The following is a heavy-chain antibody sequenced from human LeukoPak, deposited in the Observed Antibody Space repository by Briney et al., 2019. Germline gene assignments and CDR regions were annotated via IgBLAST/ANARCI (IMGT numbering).Heavy chain of an antibody. Sequence: ASVKVSCTASGYTFSSYAMNWVRQAPGQGFEWMGWINTNTGNPTYAQGFTGRFVFSLDTSVSTAYLQISSLQAEDTAVYYCARSNNDGDYLGVGFDYWGQGTLVTVSS. J-gene: IGHJ4*02. V-gene: IGHV7-4-1*02. CDR1: GYTFSSYA. CDR2: INTNTGNP. CDR3: ARSNNDGDYLGVGFDY. D-gene: IGHD4-17*01.